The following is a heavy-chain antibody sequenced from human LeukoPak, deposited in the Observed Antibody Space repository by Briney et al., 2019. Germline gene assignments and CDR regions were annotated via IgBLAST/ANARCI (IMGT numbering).Heavy chain of an antibody. V-gene: IGHV1-2*02. D-gene: IGHD3-10*01. CDR3: ARDEVRGVMRVYGAEYFHH. CDR1: GYTFTDYY. J-gene: IGHJ1*01. CDR2: INPNNGDT. Sequence: ASVKVSCKASGYTFTDYYIHWVRQAPGQGLEWMGWINPNNGDTNFAPNFHGGVTMTRGTSINTAYMDLSRLRSDDTAVYFCARDEVRGVMRVYGAEYFHHWGQGTLVSVSS.